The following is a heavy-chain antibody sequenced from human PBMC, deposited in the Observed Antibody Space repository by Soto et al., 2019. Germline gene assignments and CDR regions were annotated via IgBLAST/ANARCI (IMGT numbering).Heavy chain of an antibody. CDR1: GFTFSSYG. D-gene: IGHD3-9*01. CDR3: ASLLGDILTGYYDHWYFDL. Sequence: QVQLVESGGGVVQPGRSLRPSCAASGFTFSSYGMHWVRQAPGKGLEWVAVIWYDGSNKYYADSVKGRFTISRDNSKNTLYLQMNSLRAEDTAVYYCASLLGDILTGYYDHWYFDLWGRGTLVTVSS. J-gene: IGHJ2*01. CDR2: IWYDGSNK. V-gene: IGHV3-33*01.